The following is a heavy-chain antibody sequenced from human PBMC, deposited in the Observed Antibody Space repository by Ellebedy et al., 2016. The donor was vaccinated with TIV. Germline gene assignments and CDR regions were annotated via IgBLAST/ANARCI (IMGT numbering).Heavy chain of an antibody. Sequence: AASVKVSCKASGYTFTSYAMHWVRQAPGQRLEWMGWINAGNGNTKYSQKFQGRVTITRDTSASTAYMELSSLRSEDTAVYYCAGGRSYAMYNGMDVWGQGTTVTVSS. CDR2: INAGNGNT. CDR1: GYTFTSYA. D-gene: IGHD2-8*01. J-gene: IGHJ6*02. V-gene: IGHV1-3*01. CDR3: AGGRSYAMYNGMDV.